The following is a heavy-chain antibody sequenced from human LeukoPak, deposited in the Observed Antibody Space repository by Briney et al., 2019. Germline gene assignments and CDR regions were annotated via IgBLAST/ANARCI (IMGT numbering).Heavy chain of an antibody. CDR1: GFTFSSYA. V-gene: IGHV3-23*01. J-gene: IGHJ4*02. D-gene: IGHD3-9*01. CDR2: ISGSGGST. Sequence: GGSLRLXCAASGFTFSSYAMSWVRQAPGKGLEWVSAISGSGGSTYYADSVKGRFTISRDNSKNTLYLQMSSLRAEDTAVYYCAKGSNILTGGFDYWGPGTLVTVSS. CDR3: AKGSNILTGGFDY.